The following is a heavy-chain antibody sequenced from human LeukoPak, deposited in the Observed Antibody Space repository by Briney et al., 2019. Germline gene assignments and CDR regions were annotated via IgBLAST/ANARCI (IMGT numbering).Heavy chain of an antibody. D-gene: IGHD5-24*01. CDR1: GFTFSSYA. CDR3: AKVAEMGTISGKFDN. J-gene: IGHJ4*02. Sequence: GGSLRLSCAASGFTFSSYALSWVRQAPGKGLEWVSAISGNGGRTYYGDSVKGRFTISRYNSKNTLYLQMNSLRAEDTAVFYCAKVAEMGTISGKFDNWGQGTLVTVSS. V-gene: IGHV3-23*01. CDR2: ISGNGGRT.